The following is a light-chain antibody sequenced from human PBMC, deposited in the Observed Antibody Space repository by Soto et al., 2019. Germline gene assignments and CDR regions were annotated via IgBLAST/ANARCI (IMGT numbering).Light chain of an antibody. Sequence: DIQMTQSPSSLSASVGERVTITCGASQYITTYLNWYQHKPGKAPKLLIYAASTLESGVPSRFSGSGSGTDFTLTTSSLQPEDFATYYCQQSYSTPRLTFGGGTKVDIK. J-gene: IGKJ4*01. CDR3: QQSYSTPRLT. V-gene: IGKV1-39*01. CDR1: QYITTY. CDR2: AAS.